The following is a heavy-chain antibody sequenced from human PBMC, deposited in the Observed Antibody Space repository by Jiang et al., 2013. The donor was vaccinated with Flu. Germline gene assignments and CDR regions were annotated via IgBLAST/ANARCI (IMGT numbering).Heavy chain of an antibody. J-gene: IGHJ6*02. CDR2: ISFDGSNY. Sequence: QLLESGGGGGPAWEVPETLLCSLWIHFSSYATHWVRQAPGKGLEWAAVISFDGSNYYHAESVNGRFIISRDNSKNTLYLQMNSLRAEDTAVYYCARGSCSSTSCFKFRRPYYYYGMDVWGQGTTVTVSS. CDR3: ARGSCSSTSCFKFRRPYYYYGMDV. CDR1: IHFSSYA. V-gene: IGHV3-30-3*01. D-gene: IGHD2-2*01.